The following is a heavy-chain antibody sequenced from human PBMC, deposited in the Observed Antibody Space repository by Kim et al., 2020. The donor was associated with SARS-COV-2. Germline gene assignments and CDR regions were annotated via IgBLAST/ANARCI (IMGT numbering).Heavy chain of an antibody. CDR3: GRLTYSSNYFYS. CDR2: IYTNVNS. J-gene: IGHJ4*02. V-gene: IGHV4-61*02. CDR1: GGSISTTSYY. Sequence: SETLSLTCTVSGGSISTTSYYWSWIRQPAGKGLEWIGRIYTNVNSNYNPSLKSRVSISVDTSKNQFSLKLSSVTAADTAVYYCGRLTYSSNYFYSWGQGTLVTVSS. D-gene: IGHD6-13*01.